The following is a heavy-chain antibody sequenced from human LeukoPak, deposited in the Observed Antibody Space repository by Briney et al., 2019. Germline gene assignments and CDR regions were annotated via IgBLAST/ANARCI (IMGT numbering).Heavy chain of an antibody. CDR2: INSDGSST. J-gene: IGHJ4*02. Sequence: GGSLRLSCAASGFTFSSYWKHWVRQAPGKGLVWVSRINSDGSSTSYADSVKGRFTISRDNAKNTLYLQMNSLRAEDTAVYYCAREAGDVDFDYWGQGTLVTVSS. D-gene: IGHD6-19*01. CDR3: AREAGDVDFDY. CDR1: GFTFSSYW. V-gene: IGHV3-74*01.